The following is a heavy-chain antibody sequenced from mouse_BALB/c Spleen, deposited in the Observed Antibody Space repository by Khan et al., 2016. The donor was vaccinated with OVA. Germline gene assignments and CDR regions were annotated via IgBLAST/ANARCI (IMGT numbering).Heavy chain of an antibody. CDR1: GFSLTSYG. CDR2: IWRGGST. Sequence: QIQLVQSGPGLVQPSQSLSITCTVSGFSLTSYGVHWVRQSPGKGLEWLGVIWRGGSTDYNAAFISRLSISKDNSKSQVFFKMNSLQANYTAIYYCARNYDYDEGLAYWGQGTLVTVAA. J-gene: IGHJ3*01. D-gene: IGHD2-4*01. CDR3: ARNYDYDEGLAY. V-gene: IGHV2-2*02.